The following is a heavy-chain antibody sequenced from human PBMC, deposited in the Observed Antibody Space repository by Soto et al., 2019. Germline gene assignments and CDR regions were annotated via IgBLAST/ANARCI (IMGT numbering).Heavy chain of an antibody. V-gene: IGHV4-59*08. D-gene: IGHD4-17*01. CDR3: ARLRGTVTFHYWYFDL. J-gene: IGHJ2*01. CDR1: GGSISSYY. Sequence: QVQLQESGPGLVKPSETLSLTCTVFGGSISSYYWSWIRQPPGKGLEWIGYIYYSGSTNYNPSLKSRVTISVDTSKNQFSLKLSSVTAADTAVYYCARLRGTVTFHYWYFDLWGRGTLVTVSS. CDR2: IYYSGST.